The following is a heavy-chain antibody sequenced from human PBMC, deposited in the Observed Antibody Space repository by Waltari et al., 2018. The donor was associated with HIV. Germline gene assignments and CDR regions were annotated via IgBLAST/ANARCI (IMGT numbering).Heavy chain of an antibody. CDR2: ISRNGDSK. CDR3: ANSDGYYGGGTGAFDI. Sequence: QMVQSGGGLAQPGKSLRLSCSASEFMFDDYDMHWVRQAPGKGLVWVSGISRNGDSKTYAAPVKGRFAISRDNALSFLYLQMNSLRPEDTALYFCANSDGYYGGGTGAFDIWGQGTMVIVSS. V-gene: IGHV3-9*01. J-gene: IGHJ3*02. CDR1: EFMFDDYD. D-gene: IGHD2-21*01.